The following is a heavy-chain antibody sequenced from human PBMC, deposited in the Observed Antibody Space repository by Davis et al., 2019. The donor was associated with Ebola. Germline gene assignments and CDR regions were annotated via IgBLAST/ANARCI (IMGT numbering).Heavy chain of an antibody. Sequence: GGSLRLSCAASGFTFSSYGMHWVRQAPGKGLEWVAVISYDGSNKYYADSVKGRFTISRDNSKNTLYLQMNSLRAEDTAVYYCAMAANLYESSAYYGYWGQGTLVTVSS. D-gene: IGHD3-22*01. CDR1: GFTFSSYG. V-gene: IGHV3-30*03. CDR3: AMAANLYESSAYYGY. J-gene: IGHJ4*02. CDR2: ISYDGSNK.